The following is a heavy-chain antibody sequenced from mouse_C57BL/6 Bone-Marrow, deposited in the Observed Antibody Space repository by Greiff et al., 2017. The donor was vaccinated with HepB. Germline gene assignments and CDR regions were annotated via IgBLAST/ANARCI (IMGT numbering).Heavy chain of an antibody. V-gene: IGHV1-64*01. Sequence: QVQLQQPGAELVKPGASVKLSCKASGYTFTSYWMHWVKQRPGQGLEWIGMIHPNSGSTNYNEKFKRKATLTVDKSSSTAYMQLSSLTSEDSAVYYCAREGYYDYDESFAYWGQGPLVTVSA. J-gene: IGHJ3*01. D-gene: IGHD2-4*01. CDR2: IHPNSGST. CDR1: GYTFTSYW. CDR3: AREGYYDYDESFAY.